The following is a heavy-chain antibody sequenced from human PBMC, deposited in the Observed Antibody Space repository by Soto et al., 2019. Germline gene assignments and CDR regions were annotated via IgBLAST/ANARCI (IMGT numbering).Heavy chain of an antibody. CDR1: GFTFSNAW. Sequence: PVVSLRLFSSSSGFTFSNAWVSRLRQAPGPGLDWVGRIKSKTDGGTTDYAAPVKGRFTISRDDSKNTLYLQMNSLKTEDTAVYYCTTDDSITMVRGVIEYYYYYYMDVWGKGT. CDR3: TTDDSITMVRGVIEYYYYYYMDV. J-gene: IGHJ6*03. V-gene: IGHV3-15*01. D-gene: IGHD3-10*01. CDR2: IKSKTDGGTT.